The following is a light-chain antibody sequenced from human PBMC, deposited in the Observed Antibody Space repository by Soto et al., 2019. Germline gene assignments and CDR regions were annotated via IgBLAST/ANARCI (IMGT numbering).Light chain of an antibody. CDR3: QQYGDSLLT. Sequence: VIWMTQSPSLVSGSXGDRVTICXXMSQGISSYLAWYQQRPGKAPELLIYAASSLQSGVPSRFSGSGSGTDSTLTISRLEPEDFAVYYCQQYGDSLLTFGGGTKVDIK. CDR1: QGISSY. V-gene: IGKV1D-8*03. CDR2: AAS. J-gene: IGKJ4*01.